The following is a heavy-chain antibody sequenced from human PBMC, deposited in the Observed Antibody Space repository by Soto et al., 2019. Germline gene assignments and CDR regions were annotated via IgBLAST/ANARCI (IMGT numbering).Heavy chain of an antibody. V-gene: IGHV3-11*01. CDR2: ISNTGSTV. D-gene: IGHD2-21*02. CDR3: ASSVLVTARSDY. J-gene: IGHJ4*02. CDR1: GFTFSDYF. Sequence: PGGSLRLSCAASGFTFSDYFMNWIRQAPGKGLEWVSYISNTGSTVYYADSVKGRFTISRDNAKNSLFLQMNSLRAEDTAVYYCASSVLVTARSDYWGQGTPVTVSS.